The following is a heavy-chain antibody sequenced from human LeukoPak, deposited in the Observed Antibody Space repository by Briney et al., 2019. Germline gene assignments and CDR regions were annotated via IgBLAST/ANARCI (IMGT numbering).Heavy chain of an antibody. CDR1: GFTFSSYG. Sequence: GGSLRLSCAASGFTFSSYGMSWVRQAPGKGLEWVSAISDSVTSTYYADSVKGRFTISRANSKNTLYLQMNSLRAEDTAVYYCARGYTCGYWGQGTLVIVSS. V-gene: IGHV3-23*01. D-gene: IGHD5-18*01. CDR3: ARGYTCGY. CDR2: ISDSVTST. J-gene: IGHJ4*02.